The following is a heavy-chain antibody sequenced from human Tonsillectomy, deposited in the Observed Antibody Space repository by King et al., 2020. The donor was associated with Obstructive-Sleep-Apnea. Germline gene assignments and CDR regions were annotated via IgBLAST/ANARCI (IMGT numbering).Heavy chain of an antibody. CDR3: ARDGRGDYGGQRWYFDY. J-gene: IGHJ4*02. CDR1: GFIFSDYY. V-gene: IGHV3-11*06. CDR2: NSVSNKHI. Sequence: QLVQSGGGLVKAGGSLRLSCAASGFIFSDYYMSWIRQAPGKGLEWVSYNSVSNKHINYADSVKGRFTISRDNAKKSLYLQMNSLRAEDTAVYYCARDGRGDYGGQRWYFDYWGQGTLVTVSS. D-gene: IGHD4-23*01.